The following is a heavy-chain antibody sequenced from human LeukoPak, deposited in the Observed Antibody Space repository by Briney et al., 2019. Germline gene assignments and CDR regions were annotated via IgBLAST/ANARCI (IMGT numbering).Heavy chain of an antibody. Sequence: GGSLRLSCAASGFTFSSYEMNWVRQAPGKGLEWVSYISTGGITIYYADSVKGRFTISRDNAKNSLYLQMNSLRAEDTAVYYCARGSPYYYDSSGYYYGGAFDIWGQGAMVTVSS. D-gene: IGHD3-22*01. CDR1: GFTFSSYE. CDR3: ARGSPYYYDSSGYYYGGAFDI. J-gene: IGHJ3*02. V-gene: IGHV3-48*03. CDR2: ISTGGITI.